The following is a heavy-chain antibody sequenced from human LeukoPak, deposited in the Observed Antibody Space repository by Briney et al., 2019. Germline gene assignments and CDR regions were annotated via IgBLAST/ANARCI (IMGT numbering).Heavy chain of an antibody. D-gene: IGHD4-17*01. V-gene: IGHV4-39*01. J-gene: IGHJ4*02. Sequence: PSETLSLTCTVSGGSINNNLNYWAWIRQPPGKRLEWIGSIYYSGSTYYNLSLKSRVTISVDTSKNQFSLKLSSVTAADTAVYYCARHSPSGHYVIGNFDYWGQGTLVTVSS. CDR2: IYYSGST. CDR3: ARHSPSGHYVIGNFDY. CDR1: GGSINNNLNY.